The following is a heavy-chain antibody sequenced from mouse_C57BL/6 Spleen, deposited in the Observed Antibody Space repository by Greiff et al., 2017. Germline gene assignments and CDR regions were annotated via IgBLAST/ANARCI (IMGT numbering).Heavy chain of an antibody. Sequence: EVKVVESGGGLVQPGGSLKLSCAASGFTFSDYGMAWVRQAPRKGPEWVAFISNLAYSIYYADTVTGRFTISRENAKNTLYLEMSSLRSEDTAMYYCARTDDYAMDYWGQGTSVTVSS. CDR3: ARTDDYAMDY. J-gene: IGHJ4*01. CDR2: ISNLAYSI. V-gene: IGHV5-15*01. CDR1: GFTFSDYG.